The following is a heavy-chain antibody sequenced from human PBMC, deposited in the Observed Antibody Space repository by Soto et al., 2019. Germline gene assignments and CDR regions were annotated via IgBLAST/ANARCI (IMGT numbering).Heavy chain of an antibody. V-gene: IGHV3-23*01. D-gene: IGHD2-2*01. J-gene: IGHJ4*02. CDR2: ISGSGGST. CDR1: GHTFHNYA. CDR3: AKVSRGIGVVPGALN. Sequence: EVQLLESGGGLEQPGGSLRLSCVGSGHTFHNYAMTWVRQAPGKGLEWVSGISGSGGSTYYADSVRGRFTISRDDSKNTLDLQMNSLRAEDTAVYYCAKVSRGIGVVPGALNWGQGTLVTVSS.